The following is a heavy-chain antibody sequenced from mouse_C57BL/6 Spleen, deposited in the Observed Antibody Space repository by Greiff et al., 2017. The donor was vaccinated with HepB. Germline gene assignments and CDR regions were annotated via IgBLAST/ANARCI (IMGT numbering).Heavy chain of an antibody. Sequence: EVKLMESGGGLVQPGGSMKLSCAASGFTFSDAWMDWVRQSPEKGLEWVAEIRNKANNHATYYAESVKGRFTISRDDSKSSVYLQMNSLRAEDNGIYYCTRSTVVATGYYYAMDYWGQGTSVTVSS. D-gene: IGHD1-1*01. CDR1: GFTFSDAW. J-gene: IGHJ4*01. CDR3: TRSTVVATGYYYAMDY. V-gene: IGHV6-6*01. CDR2: IRNKANNHAT.